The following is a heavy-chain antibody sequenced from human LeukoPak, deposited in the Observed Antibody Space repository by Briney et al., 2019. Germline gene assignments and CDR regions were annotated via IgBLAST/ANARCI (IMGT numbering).Heavy chain of an antibody. J-gene: IGHJ4*02. CDR2: IYYSGST. V-gene: IGHV4-39*01. D-gene: IGHD4-17*01. CDR1: GGSISSSSYY. CDR3: ARGTENLGDYVGFDY. Sequence: TSETLSLTCTVSGGSISSSSYYWGWIRQPPGKGLEWIGSIYYSGSTYYNPSLKSRVTISVDTSKNQFSLKLSSVTAADTAVYYCARGTENLGDYVGFDYWGQGTLVTVSS.